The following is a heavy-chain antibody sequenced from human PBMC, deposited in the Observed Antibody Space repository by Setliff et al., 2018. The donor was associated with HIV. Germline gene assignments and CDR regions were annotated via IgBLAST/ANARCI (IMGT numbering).Heavy chain of an antibody. CDR1: GDTFSNSL. J-gene: IGHJ5*02. CDR2: IIPLFGTA. V-gene: IGHV1-69*05. CDR3: ARGHLGYNFWDEVLGNWFDP. Sequence: GASVKVSCKASGDTFSNSLVTWVRQAPGQGLEWMGGIIPLFGTANYAQKFQGRVTMTTDELMTTAYLELSSLRSEDTAVYYCARGHLGYNFWDEVLGNWFDPWGQGTLVTVSS. D-gene: IGHD3-3*01.